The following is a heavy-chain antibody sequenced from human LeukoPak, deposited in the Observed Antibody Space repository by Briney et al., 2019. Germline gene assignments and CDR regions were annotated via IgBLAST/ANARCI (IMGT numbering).Heavy chain of an antibody. CDR2: ISQNGYT. Sequence: SETLSLTCTVSGAFIDSFYWSWIRQRPGKGLEWIGYISQNGYTHYTPSLRSRVTILRDMSENQFSLILTSVTAADTAVYYCTRHDVVEVLGHGMAVRGQGATVIVSS. J-gene: IGHJ6*02. CDR3: TRHDVVEVLGHGMAV. D-gene: IGHD2-15*01. V-gene: IGHV4-59*08. CDR1: GAFIDSFY.